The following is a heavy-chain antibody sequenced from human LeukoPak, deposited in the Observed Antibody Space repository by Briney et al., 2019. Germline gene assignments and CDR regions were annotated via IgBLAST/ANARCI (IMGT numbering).Heavy chain of an antibody. Sequence: PSETLSLTCTVSGGSFSDYYWTWIRQPPGKGLEWIGYSRSTNCNPSLKRRVTISTDTSKRHFSLTLSSVTADDTAVYYCARTRRHYYGSGKNLTPWPAGLDVWGQGTTVSV. D-gene: IGHD3-10*01. J-gene: IGHJ6*02. V-gene: IGHV4-59*01. CDR3: ARTRRHYYGSGKNLTPWPAGLDV. CDR2: YSRST. CDR1: GGSFSDYY.